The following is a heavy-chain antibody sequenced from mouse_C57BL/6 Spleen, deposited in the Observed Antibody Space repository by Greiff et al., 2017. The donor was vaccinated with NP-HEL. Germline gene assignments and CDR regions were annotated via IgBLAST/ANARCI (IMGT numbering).Heavy chain of an antibody. CDR1: GFTFSDYY. CDR2: INYDGSST. V-gene: IGHV5-16*01. CDR3: ARDGPYWYFDV. J-gene: IGHJ1*03. Sequence: EVQLVESEGGLVQPGRSMKLSCTASGFTFSDYYMAWVRQVPEKGLEWVANINYDGSSTYYLDSLKSRFIISRDNAKNILYLQMSSLKSEDTATYYCARDGPYWYFDVWGTGTTVTVSS.